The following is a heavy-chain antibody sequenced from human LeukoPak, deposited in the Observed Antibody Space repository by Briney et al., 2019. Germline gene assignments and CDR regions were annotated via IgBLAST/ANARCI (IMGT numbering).Heavy chain of an antibody. CDR1: GGSFSSYV. J-gene: IGHJ4*02. V-gene: IGHV1-18*01. CDR3: AREDCSSTSCYYTQLDY. CDR2: ISAYNGNT. D-gene: IGHD2-2*01. Sequence: ASVKVSCKASGGSFSSYVITWVRQAPGQGLEWMGWISAYNGNTNYAQKLQGRVAMTTDTSTSTAYMELRSLRSDDTAVYYCAREDCSSTSCYYTQLDYWGQGTLVTVSS.